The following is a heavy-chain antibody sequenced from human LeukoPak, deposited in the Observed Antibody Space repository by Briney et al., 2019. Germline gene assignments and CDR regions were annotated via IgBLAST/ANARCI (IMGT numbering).Heavy chain of an antibody. CDR1: GFTYSTYW. CDR2: INNDGSRT. V-gene: IGHV3-74*01. CDR3: ARDDAAAGIIFDY. J-gene: IGHJ4*02. D-gene: IGHD6-13*01. Sequence: QPGGSLRLSCAASGFTYSTYWMRWVRHVPGKGLVWVSRINNDGSRTNYADSVKGRFTISRDNAKNTVFLQMNSLRVEDTAVYYCARDDAAAGIIFDYWGQGTLVTVSS.